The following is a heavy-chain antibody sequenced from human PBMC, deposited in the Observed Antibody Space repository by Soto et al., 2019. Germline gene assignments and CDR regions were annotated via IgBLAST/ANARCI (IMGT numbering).Heavy chain of an antibody. V-gene: IGHV4-59*01. J-gene: IGHJ4*02. CDR2: IYYSGST. D-gene: IGHD2-15*01. Sequence: QVQLQESGPGLVKPSETLSLTCTVSGGSISSYYWSWIRQPPGKGLEWIGYIYYSGSTNYNPSLKSRVTISVDTSKNQFSLKLSPVTAADTAVYYCARAPGHHSGGSSAREYYFDYWGQGTLVTVSS. CDR1: GGSISSYY. CDR3: ARAPGHHSGGSSAREYYFDY.